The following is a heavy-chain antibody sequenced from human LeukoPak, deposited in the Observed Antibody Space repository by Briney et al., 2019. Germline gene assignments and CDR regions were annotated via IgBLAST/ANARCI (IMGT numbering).Heavy chain of an antibody. V-gene: IGHV4-59*01. J-gene: IGHJ4*02. CDR1: GGSISGYY. D-gene: IGHD5-18*01. CDR3: ARAGYSYATGYYFDY. CDR2: IYYTGST. Sequence: PSETLSLTCTVSGGSISGYYWTWIRQPPGKGLEWIGYIYYTGSTNYNPSLESRVTMSVDTSKNQFSLKLSSVTTADTAVYYCARAGYSYATGYYFDYWGQGTLVTVSS.